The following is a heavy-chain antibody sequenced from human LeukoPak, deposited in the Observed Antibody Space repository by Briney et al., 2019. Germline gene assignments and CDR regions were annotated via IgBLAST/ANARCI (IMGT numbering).Heavy chain of an antibody. Sequence: GASVKVSCKVSGYTLTELSMHWVRQAPGKGLEWMGGFDPEDGETIYAQKFQGRVTTTEDTSTDTAYMELSSLRSEDTAAYYCATEGSIAAAGTVYDAFDTWGQGTMVTVSS. CDR3: ATEGSIAAAGTVYDAFDT. CDR2: FDPEDGET. D-gene: IGHD6-13*01. J-gene: IGHJ3*02. CDR1: GYTLTELS. V-gene: IGHV1-24*01.